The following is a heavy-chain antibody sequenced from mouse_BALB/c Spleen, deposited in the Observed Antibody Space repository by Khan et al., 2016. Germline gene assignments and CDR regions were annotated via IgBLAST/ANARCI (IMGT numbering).Heavy chain of an antibody. Sequence: QIQLVQSGPELKKPGETVRISCKASGYTFTTAGMQWVQKMPGKGLKWIGWINTHSGVPKYAEDFKGRFAFSLETSASTAYLQIRNLKNEDTATYFCANTVGNYGYFDYWGQGTTLTVSS. CDR2: INTHSGVP. CDR1: GYTFTTAG. V-gene: IGHV9-4*02. CDR3: ANTVGNYGYFDY. J-gene: IGHJ2*01. D-gene: IGHD2-1*01.